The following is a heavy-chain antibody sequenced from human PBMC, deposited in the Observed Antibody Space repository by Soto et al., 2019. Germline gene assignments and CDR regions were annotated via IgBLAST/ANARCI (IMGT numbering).Heavy chain of an antibody. D-gene: IGHD1-26*01. CDR1: GGSISSSNW. V-gene: IGHV4-4*02. Sequence: PSETLSLTCAVSGGSISSSNWWSGVRQPPGKGLEWIGESYHSGSTNYSPSLKGRVTISVDKSKNQFSLKLSYVTAADTAVYYSARAQGVGGRANFGYWVKRTLGTASS. CDR2: SYHSGST. CDR3: ARAQGVGGRANFGY. J-gene: IGHJ4*02.